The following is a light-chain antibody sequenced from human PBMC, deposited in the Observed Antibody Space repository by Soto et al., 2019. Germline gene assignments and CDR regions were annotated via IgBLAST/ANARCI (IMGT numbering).Light chain of an antibody. V-gene: IGLV4-69*01. CDR2: LNSDGSH. CDR1: SGHSNYA. Sequence: QLVLTQLPSASASLGASVKLTCTLSSGHSNYAIAWHQQQPEKGPRYLMKLNSDGSHRKGDGIPDRFSGSSSGAERYLTISSLQSEDEADYYCQTWGTGIRVFGTGTKLTVL. J-gene: IGLJ1*01. CDR3: QTWGTGIRV.